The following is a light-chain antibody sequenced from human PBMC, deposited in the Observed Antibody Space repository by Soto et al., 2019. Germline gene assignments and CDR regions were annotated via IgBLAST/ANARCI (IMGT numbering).Light chain of an antibody. J-gene: IGKJ5*01. CDR1: QSISSS. CDR3: QQYGTSEII. CDR2: GVS. Sequence: DIQLTQSPSSLSASVGDKVTLTCRASQSISSSLNWYQQKSGKAPNLLIYGVSRLQGGVPSRFSGSGSGTDFTLTISSLQPEDFAVFFCQQYGTSEIIFGQGTRLEI. V-gene: IGKV1-39*01.